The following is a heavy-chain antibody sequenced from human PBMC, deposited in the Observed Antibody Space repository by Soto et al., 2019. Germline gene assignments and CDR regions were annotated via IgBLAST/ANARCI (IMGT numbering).Heavy chain of an antibody. Sequence: HPGGSLRLSCAASGFTFSSYAMSWVRQAPGKGLEWVSAISGSGGSTYYADSVKGRFTISRDNSKNTLYLQMNSLRAEDTAVYYCAKDPRQWPQVDNWFDPWGQGTLVTVSS. D-gene: IGHD6-19*01. V-gene: IGHV3-23*01. CDR3: AKDPRQWPQVDNWFDP. CDR2: ISGSGGST. CDR1: GFTFSSYA. J-gene: IGHJ5*02.